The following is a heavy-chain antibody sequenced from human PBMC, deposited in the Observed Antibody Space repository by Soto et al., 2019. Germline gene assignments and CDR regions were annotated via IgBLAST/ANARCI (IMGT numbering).Heavy chain of an antibody. CDR2: ISYDGSNK. CDR1: GFTFSSYG. CDR3: AGGYAPFYAFDI. D-gene: IGHD2-15*01. V-gene: IGHV3-30*03. J-gene: IGHJ3*02. Sequence: GGSLRLSCAASGFTFSSYGMHWVRQAPGKGMEWVAVISYDGSNKYYADSVKGRFTISRDNSKNTLYLQMNSLRAEDTAVYFCAGGYAPFYAFDIWGQGTMVTVS.